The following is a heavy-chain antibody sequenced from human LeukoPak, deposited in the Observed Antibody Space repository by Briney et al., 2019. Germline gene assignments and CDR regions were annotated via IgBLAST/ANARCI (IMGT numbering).Heavy chain of an antibody. J-gene: IGHJ3*02. Sequence: PGGSLRLSSAASGFTFSSYAMSWVRQAPGKGLEWVSAISGSGGSTYYADSVKGRFTISRDNSKNTLYLQMNSLRAEDTAVYYCAKARRQWLSAFDIWGQGTMVTVSS. CDR3: AKARRQWLSAFDI. V-gene: IGHV3-23*01. CDR2: ISGSGGST. D-gene: IGHD6-19*01. CDR1: GFTFSSYA.